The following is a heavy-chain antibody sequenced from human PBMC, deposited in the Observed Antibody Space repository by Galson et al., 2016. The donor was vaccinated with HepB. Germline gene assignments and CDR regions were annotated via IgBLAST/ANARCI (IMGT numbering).Heavy chain of an antibody. CDR1: GFTFRMYS. V-gene: IGHV3-30*04. CDR2: IAGNGRGQ. J-gene: IGHJ4*02. CDR3: AKEDFCRRTGSLAGY. D-gene: IGHD1-1*01. Sequence: SLRLSCAASGFTFRMYSIHWIRQAPGKGLEWVAVIAGNGRGQYYADSVRGRFTISRDNSKNTVDVQMSSLRPGDTAVYYCAKEDFCRRTGSLAGYGGQGSLVTVSS.